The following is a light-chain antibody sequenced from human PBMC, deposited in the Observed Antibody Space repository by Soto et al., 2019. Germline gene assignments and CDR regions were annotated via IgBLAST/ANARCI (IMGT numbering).Light chain of an antibody. CDR3: QQYNNWPPGLT. V-gene: IGKV3-15*01. CDR1: QSVSSN. Sequence: IVMTQSPATLSVSPGERPTLSCRASQSVSSNLAWYQQKPGQAPRLLIYGASTRATAIPARFSGSGSGTEFTLTISSLQSEDFAVYYCQQYNNWPPGLTFGGGTKVEIK. CDR2: GAS. J-gene: IGKJ4*01.